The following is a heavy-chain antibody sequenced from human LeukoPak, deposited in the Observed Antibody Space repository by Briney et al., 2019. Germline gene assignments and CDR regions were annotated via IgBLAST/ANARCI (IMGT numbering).Heavy chain of an antibody. D-gene: IGHD3-22*01. Sequence: SETLSLTCTVSGGSISSRSHCWGWIRQPPGNGLEWIGTMFYSGSTYYNPSLKSRVAISVDTSENQFSLELNSVTAADTAVYYCAVAGVRYYDSSGLHAFDFWGRGTMVTVSS. J-gene: IGHJ3*01. V-gene: IGHV4-39*01. CDR2: MFYSGST. CDR1: GGSISSRSHC. CDR3: AVAGVRYYDSSGLHAFDF.